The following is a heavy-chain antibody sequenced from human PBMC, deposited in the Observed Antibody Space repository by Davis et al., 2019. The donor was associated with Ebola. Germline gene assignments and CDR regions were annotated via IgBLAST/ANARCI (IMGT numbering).Heavy chain of an antibody. CDR1: GFTVSSNY. J-gene: IGHJ4*02. CDR3: ARYPDFWSGYYFDY. D-gene: IGHD3-3*01. CDR2: ISSSGSTI. Sequence: GESLKISCAASGFTVSSNYMNWVRQAPGKGLEWVSYISSSGSTIYYADSVKGRFTISRDNAKNSLYLQMNSLRAEDTAVYYCARYPDFWSGYYFDYWGQGTLVTVSS. V-gene: IGHV3-48*03.